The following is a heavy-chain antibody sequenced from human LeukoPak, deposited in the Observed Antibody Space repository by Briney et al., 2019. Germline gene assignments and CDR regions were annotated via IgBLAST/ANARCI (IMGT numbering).Heavy chain of an antibody. CDR3: AKDFRPVAGYFDY. CDR2: INPNSGGT. CDR1: GYTFTGYY. Sequence: ASVKVSCKASGYTFTGYYMHWVRQAPGQGLEWMGWINPNSGGTNYAQKFQGRVTMTRDTSISTAYMELSRLRSDDTAVYYCAKDFRPVAGYFDYWGQGTLVTVSS. J-gene: IGHJ4*02. V-gene: IGHV1-2*02. D-gene: IGHD6-19*01.